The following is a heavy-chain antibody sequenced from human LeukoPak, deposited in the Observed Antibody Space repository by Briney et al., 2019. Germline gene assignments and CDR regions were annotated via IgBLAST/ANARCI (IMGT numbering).Heavy chain of an antibody. D-gene: IGHD3-10*01. Sequence: QTGGSLRLSCAASGFAVSSNYMSWVRQAPGKGLEWVSVIYSGGSTYYADSVKGRFTISRDNSKNTLYLQMNSLRAEDTAVYYCARDKSAGADTGSSFYYWGQGALVTVSS. CDR2: IYSGGST. CDR1: GFAVSSNY. CDR3: ARDKSAGADTGSSFYY. V-gene: IGHV3-53*01. J-gene: IGHJ4*02.